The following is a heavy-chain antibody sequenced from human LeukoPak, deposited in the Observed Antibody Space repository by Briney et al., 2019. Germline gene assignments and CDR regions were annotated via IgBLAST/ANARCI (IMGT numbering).Heavy chain of an antibody. CDR3: ARALTSAAAVTFYFDY. CDR1: GFTFSSYA. D-gene: IGHD6-13*01. J-gene: IGHJ4*02. Sequence: PGRSLRLSCAASGFTFSSYAMHWVRQAPGKGLEWVAVISYDGSNKYYADSVMGRFTISRDNSKNTLYLQMNSLRAEDTAVYYCARALTSAAAVTFYFDYWGQGTLVTVSS. V-gene: IGHV3-30*04. CDR2: ISYDGSNK.